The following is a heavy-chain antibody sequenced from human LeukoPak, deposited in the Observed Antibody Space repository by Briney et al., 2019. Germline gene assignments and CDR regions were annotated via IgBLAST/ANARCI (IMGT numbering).Heavy chain of an antibody. CDR3: ASDRTYSDSSTTYFYGMDV. CDR2: ISYSGST. J-gene: IGHJ6*02. D-gene: IGHD1-26*01. Sequence: SETLSLTCTVSGGTIRSYYWSWIRQPPGKGLEWIGYISYSGSTKYNPSLKSRVTISVDTSKSQFSLKLRSVTAADTAVYYCASDRTYSDSSTTYFYGMDVWGQGTTVTVSS. V-gene: IGHV4-59*01. CDR1: GGTIRSYY.